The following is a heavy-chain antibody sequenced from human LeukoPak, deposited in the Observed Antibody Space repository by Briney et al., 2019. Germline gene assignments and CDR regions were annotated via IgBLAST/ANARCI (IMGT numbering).Heavy chain of an antibody. CDR3: AKSMDIVVVPAAIKDGGDY. CDR1: GFTFSSYA. Sequence: PGGSLRLSCAASGFTFSSYAMSWVRQAPGKGLEWVSAISGSGGSTYYADSVKGRFTISRDNSKNTLYLQMNSLRAEDTAVYYCAKSMDIVVVPAAIKDGGDYWGQGTLVTVSS. V-gene: IGHV3-23*01. J-gene: IGHJ4*02. D-gene: IGHD2-2*02. CDR2: ISGSGGST.